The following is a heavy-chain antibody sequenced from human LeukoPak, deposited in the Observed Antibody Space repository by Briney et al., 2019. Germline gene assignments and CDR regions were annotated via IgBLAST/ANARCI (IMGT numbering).Heavy chain of an antibody. D-gene: IGHD2-2*01. CDR2: TYNSWST. J-gene: IGHJ4*02. V-gene: IGHV4-39*01. CDR3: ARNITSLIPAGYFDY. Sequence: PSETLSLTCTVSGGSIGSGRYYWAWIRPPPGKGLEWIGSTYNSWSTSYNPSLKSRVAMSVDTSKNQFSLRLSSVTAADTAVYYCARNITSLIPAGYFDYWGQGTLVAVSS. CDR1: GGSIGSGRYY.